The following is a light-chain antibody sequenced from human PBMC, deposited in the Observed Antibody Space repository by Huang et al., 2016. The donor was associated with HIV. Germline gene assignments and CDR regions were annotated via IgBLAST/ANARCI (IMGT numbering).Light chain of an antibody. CDR3: QQRSNWAPIT. CDR2: DAS. CDR1: QSVSSY. Sequence: EIVLTQSPATLSLSPGERATLACRASQSVSSYLAGYQQKPGQAPRRLIYDASNRPTGIPARFSGSGSGTDVTLTISSLEPEDVAVYYCQQRSNWAPITFGGGTKVEIK. V-gene: IGKV3-11*01. J-gene: IGKJ4*01.